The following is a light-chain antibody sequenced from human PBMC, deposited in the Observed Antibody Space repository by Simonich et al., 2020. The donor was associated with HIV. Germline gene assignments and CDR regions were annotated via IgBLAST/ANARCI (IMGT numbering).Light chain of an antibody. V-gene: IGKV1-33*01. Sequence: DIQMTQSPSSLSASVGDRVTITCQASQDISNFLNWNQQKPGKAPTLLIFDASHLETGVPSRFSGSGSGTDFTFTISSLQPEDFATYYCQHYDNLPSYTFGQGTKLEIK. J-gene: IGKJ2*01. CDR1: QDISNF. CDR3: QHYDNLPSYT. CDR2: DAS.